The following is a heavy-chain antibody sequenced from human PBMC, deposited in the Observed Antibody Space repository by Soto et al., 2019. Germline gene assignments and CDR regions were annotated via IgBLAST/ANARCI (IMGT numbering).Heavy chain of an antibody. J-gene: IGHJ4*02. CDR1: GVSFSGYH. CDR3: ATFVGATTVTRGSPRDY. CDR2: INPSGSI. D-gene: IGHD4-4*01. Sequence: VQLQQWGAGLLKPSETLSLTCAVYGVSFSGYHWSWFRQPPGKGLEWIGEINPSGSINYNPSLKSRVTISVDTSKNQFSLNLSSVTAADTAVYYCATFVGATTVTRGSPRDYWGQGTLVTVSS. V-gene: IGHV4-34*01.